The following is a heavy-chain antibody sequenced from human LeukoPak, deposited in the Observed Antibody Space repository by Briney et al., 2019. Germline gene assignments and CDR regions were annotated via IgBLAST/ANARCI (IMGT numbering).Heavy chain of an antibody. CDR2: ISSSSSYI. Sequence: GGSLRLSCAAPGFTFSSYSMNWVRQAPGKGLEWVSFISSSSSYIYYAGSVKGRFTISRENAKNSLYLQMNSLRAGDTAVYYCARGGPTRPTYYYDSSGYSLFDLWGRGTLVTVSS. D-gene: IGHD3-22*01. J-gene: IGHJ2*01. CDR3: ARGGPTRPTYYYDSSGYSLFDL. V-gene: IGHV3-21*01. CDR1: GFTFSSYS.